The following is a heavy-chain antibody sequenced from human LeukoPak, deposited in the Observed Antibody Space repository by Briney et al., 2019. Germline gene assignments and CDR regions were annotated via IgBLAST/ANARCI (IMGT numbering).Heavy chain of an antibody. V-gene: IGHV4-31*03. CDR2: IYYSGST. J-gene: IGHJ4*02. CDR1: GGSISSGGYY. D-gene: IGHD3-3*01. CDR3: ARAGGFFSPFGY. Sequence: PSETLSLTCTVSGGSISSGGYYWSWIRQHPGRGLEWIGYIYYSGSTYYNPSLKSRVTISVDTSKNQYSLKLSSVTAADTAVYYCARAGGFFSPFGYWGQGTLVTVSS.